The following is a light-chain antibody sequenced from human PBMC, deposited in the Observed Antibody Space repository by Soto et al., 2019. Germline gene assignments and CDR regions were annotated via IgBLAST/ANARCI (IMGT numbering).Light chain of an antibody. CDR3: QQYGRP. Sequence: ENLLTQSPGTLSLSPGEGATLFCRASRGVSANYLAWYQQKPGQAPTLLIYGASIRAAGIPDRFSGSGSGTDFTLTIRRLEPEDFAVYYCQQYGRPFGQGTKVDI. J-gene: IGKJ1*01. CDR1: RGVSANY. CDR2: GAS. V-gene: IGKV3-20*01.